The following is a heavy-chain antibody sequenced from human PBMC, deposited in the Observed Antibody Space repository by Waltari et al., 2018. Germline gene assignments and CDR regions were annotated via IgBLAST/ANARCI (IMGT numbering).Heavy chain of an antibody. Sequence: QVQLVESGGGVVQPGRSLRLSCAASGFTFSSYSMHWVRPAHGKGLEWVAVISYDGSNKYYADSVKGRFTISRDNSKNTLYLQMNSLRAEDTAVYYCARDGLTDYGGNARYFDYWGQGTLVTVSS. CDR3: ARDGLTDYGGNARYFDY. J-gene: IGHJ4*02. CDR1: GFTFSSYS. V-gene: IGHV3-30-3*01. CDR2: ISYDGSNK. D-gene: IGHD2-15*01.